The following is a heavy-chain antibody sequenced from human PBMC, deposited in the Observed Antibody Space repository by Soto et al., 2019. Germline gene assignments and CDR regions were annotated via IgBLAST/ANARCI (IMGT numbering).Heavy chain of an antibody. CDR3: ARDGGRHSGGIDY. J-gene: IGHJ4*02. Sequence: QVQLVQSGAEVKKPGSSVKVSCKASGGTFSSYSINWVRQAPGQGLEWMGEIIPIFGTANYAQKFQGRDTITADESTSTAYMELSSLRSEDTAGYYCARDGGRHSGGIDYWGQGTLVTVSS. CDR1: GGTFSSYS. V-gene: IGHV1-69*01. D-gene: IGHD1-26*01. CDR2: IIPIFGTA.